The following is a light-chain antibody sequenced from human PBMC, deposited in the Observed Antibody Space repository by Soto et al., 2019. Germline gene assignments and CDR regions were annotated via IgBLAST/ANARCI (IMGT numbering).Light chain of an antibody. V-gene: IGKV3-20*01. CDR2: DAS. CDR3: QQYGSSPRT. J-gene: IGKJ1*01. Sequence: EIVLTQSPGTLSLSPGERAALSCRASQSVSSGYLAWYQKKPGQAPRLLILDASSRATGIPDRFSGSGSGTDFTLTISRLEPEDFAVYYCQQYGSSPRTFGQGTKVDI. CDR1: QSVSSGY.